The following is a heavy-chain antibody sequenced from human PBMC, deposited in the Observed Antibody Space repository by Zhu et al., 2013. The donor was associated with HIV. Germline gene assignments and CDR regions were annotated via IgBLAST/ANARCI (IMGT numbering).Heavy chain of an antibody. Sequence: QVQLVQSGAEVKKPGSSVKVSCKASGGTFSSYAISWVRQAPGQGLEWMGGIIPIFGTANYAQKFQGRVTITADKSTSTAYMELSSLRSEDTAVYYCARDQLEWEPHPTDYYYGMDVWGQGTTVTVSS. CDR3: ARDQLEWEPHPTDYYYGMDV. V-gene: IGHV1-69*06. J-gene: IGHJ6*02. D-gene: IGHD1-26*01. CDR1: GGTFSSYA. CDR2: IIPIFGTA.